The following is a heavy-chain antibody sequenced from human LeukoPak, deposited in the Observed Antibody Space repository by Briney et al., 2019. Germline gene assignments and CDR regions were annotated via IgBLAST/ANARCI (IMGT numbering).Heavy chain of an antibody. Sequence: GGSLRLSCAASGFTFSSYSMNWVRQAPGKGLEWVSSISSSSSYTYYADSVKGRFTISRDDSKNTLYLQMNSLRAKDTAVYYCAKAPGGRFDYWGQGTLVTVSS. V-gene: IGHV3-21*04. D-gene: IGHD1-26*01. J-gene: IGHJ4*02. CDR2: ISSSSSYT. CDR1: GFTFSSYS. CDR3: AKAPGGRFDY.